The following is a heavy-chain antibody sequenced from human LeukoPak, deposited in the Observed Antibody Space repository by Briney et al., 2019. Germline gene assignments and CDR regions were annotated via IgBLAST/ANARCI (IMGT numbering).Heavy chain of an antibody. D-gene: IGHD6-25*01. CDR3: AREPQDERDWFDP. V-gene: IGHV1-46*01. CDR1: GYTFTSYY. CDR2: INPSGGST. J-gene: IGHJ5*02. Sequence: ASVKVSCKASGYTFTSYYMHWVRQAPGQGLEWMGIINPSGGSTSYTQKFQGRVTMTRDTSTSTVYMELSSLRSEDTAVYYCAREPQDERDWFDPWGQGTLVTVSS.